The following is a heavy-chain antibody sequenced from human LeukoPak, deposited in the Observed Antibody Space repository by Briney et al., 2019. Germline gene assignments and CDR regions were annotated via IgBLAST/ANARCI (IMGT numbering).Heavy chain of an antibody. J-gene: IGHJ4*02. CDR1: GFNFSSYA. D-gene: IGHD6-19*01. V-gene: IGHV3-30*04. CDR3: AREGGWSFDY. Sequence: GGALRLSCAASGFNFSSYAMHWVRQAPGKGLEWVAVISYDGSNKYYADSVKGRFTISRDNSKNTLYLQMNSLRAEDTAVYYCAREGGWSFDYWGQGTLVTVSS. CDR2: ISYDGSNK.